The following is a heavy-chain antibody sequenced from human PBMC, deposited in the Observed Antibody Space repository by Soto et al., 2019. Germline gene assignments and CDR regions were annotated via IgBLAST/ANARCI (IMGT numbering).Heavy chain of an antibody. CDR2: INHFGST. V-gene: IGHV4-34*01. J-gene: IGHJ2*01. CDR3: ARKVPYWYFDL. Sequence: QVQLQQWGAGLLKPSETLSLTCAVYGGSFSGYYWSWIRQPPGKGLEWIGEINHFGSTNYNPSLKRRVTTSVDTSKIQFSLKLSSVTAADTAVYYCARKVPYWYFDLWGCGTLVTVSS. CDR1: GGSFSGYY.